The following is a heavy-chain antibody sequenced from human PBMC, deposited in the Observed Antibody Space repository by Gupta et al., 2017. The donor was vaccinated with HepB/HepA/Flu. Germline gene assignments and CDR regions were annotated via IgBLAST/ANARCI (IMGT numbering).Heavy chain of an antibody. CDR2: LRGYGGDM. J-gene: IGHJ6*03. D-gene: IGHD2/OR15-2a*01. CDR3: VGDHCTTPTCNSDSHMDV. V-gene: IGHV3-23*01. Sequence: EEKLLESGGGVVQSGEFLRLSCVASGFTFSDSAMTWVRQAPAKGLEWVSELRGYGGDMHYAAFLRGPLTISRDNPMNSLYLQIHSLRVEDTATYYCVGDHCTTPTCNSDSHMDVWGKGTTVTVS. CDR1: GFTFSDSA.